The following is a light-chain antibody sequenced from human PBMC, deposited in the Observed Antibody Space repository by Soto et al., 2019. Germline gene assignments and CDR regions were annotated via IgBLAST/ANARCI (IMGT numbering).Light chain of an antibody. CDR1: QNINNY. V-gene: IGKV1-33*01. CDR2: DAS. CDR3: QQYENLPT. J-gene: IGKJ5*01. Sequence: DIQMTQSPSSLSAAVGDRVTITCQASQNINNYLNWYQQKPGRAPKLLIYDASNLEAGVPSRFRGSGSGTDLPFTISRLQPEDIATYYCQQYENLPTFGQGTRLDIK.